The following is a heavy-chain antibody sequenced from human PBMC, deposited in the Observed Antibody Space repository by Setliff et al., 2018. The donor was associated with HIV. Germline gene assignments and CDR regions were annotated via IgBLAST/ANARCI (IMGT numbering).Heavy chain of an antibody. D-gene: IGHD6-19*01. CDR3: VRGGPRGLEVAALEFDY. J-gene: IGHJ4*02. CDR1: GGTFNRIP. CDR2: IVPVLGTS. Sequence: SVKVSCKASGGTFNRIPISWVRQAPGQGPEWMGGIVPVLGTSDYPKKFQGRITISAYISTTTVFMELSGLRSEDTAVYYCVRGGPRGLEVAALEFDYWGQGTLVTVSS. V-gene: IGHV1-69*10.